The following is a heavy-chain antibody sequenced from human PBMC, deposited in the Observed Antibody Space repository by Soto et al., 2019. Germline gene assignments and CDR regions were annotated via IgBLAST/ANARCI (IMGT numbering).Heavy chain of an antibody. CDR1: GYTFASYA. CDR3: ARDPPQPDY. V-gene: IGHV1-18*01. CDR2: ISAYNGNT. J-gene: IGHJ4*02. Sequence: QVQLVQSGAEAKKPGASVKVSCKASGYTFASYAISWMRQAPGQGLEWMGWISAYNGNTNYAQKRQGRNTKTTDTATSKAYMELRRPRSEDTSVYYCARDPPQPDYWGQGTLVTVSS.